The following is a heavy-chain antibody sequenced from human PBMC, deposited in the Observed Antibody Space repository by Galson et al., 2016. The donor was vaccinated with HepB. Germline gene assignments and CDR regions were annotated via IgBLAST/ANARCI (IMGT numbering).Heavy chain of an antibody. CDR3: ARERGFLELIGLDPLDQ. Sequence: SLRLSCAASGFSVSSIHMSWVRQAPGKGLEWISSKYGGGNTYYADSVRGRFTIARDNSKNTLYLQMNSLRVEDTAVYFCARERGFLELIGLDPLDQWGQGTLVTVSS. V-gene: IGHV3-66*01. CDR2: KYGGGNT. CDR1: GFSVSSIH. D-gene: IGHD3-3*01. J-gene: IGHJ4*02.